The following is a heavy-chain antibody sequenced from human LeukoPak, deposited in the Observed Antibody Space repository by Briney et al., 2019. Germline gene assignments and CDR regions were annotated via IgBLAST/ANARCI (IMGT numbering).Heavy chain of an antibody. V-gene: IGHV3-23*01. CDR1: GFTFSSYA. CDR3: AKSGAAAGTGGY. Sequence: PGGSLRLSCAASGFTFSSYAMSWVRQAPGKGLELVSAISGSGGSTYYADSVKGRFTISRDNSKNTLYLQMNSLRAEDTAVYYCAKSGAAAGTGGYWGQGTLVTVSS. J-gene: IGHJ4*02. D-gene: IGHD6-13*01. CDR2: ISGSGGST.